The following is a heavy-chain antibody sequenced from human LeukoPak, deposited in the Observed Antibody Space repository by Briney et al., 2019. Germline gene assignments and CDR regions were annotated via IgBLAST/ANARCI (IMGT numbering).Heavy chain of an antibody. J-gene: IGHJ4*02. D-gene: IGHD2-2*01. CDR2: IIPIFGTA. CDR1: GGTFSSYA. Sequence: ASVKVSYKASGGTFSSYAISWVRQAPGQGLEWMGRIIPIFGTANYAQKFQGRVTITTDESTSTAYMELSSLRSEDTAVYYCARGRYCSSTSCLGRVDYWGQGTLVTVSS. CDR3: ARGRYCSSTSCLGRVDY. V-gene: IGHV1-69*05.